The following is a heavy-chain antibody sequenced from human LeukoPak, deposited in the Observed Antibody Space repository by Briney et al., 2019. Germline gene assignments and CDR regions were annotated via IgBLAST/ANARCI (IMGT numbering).Heavy chain of an antibody. Sequence: SETLSLTCTVSGGSVSSGSYYWSWIRQPPGKGLECIGYIYYNGNTNYNPSLKSRVTISLDTSKNQFSLTLSSVTAADTAVYYCARASLNDYDFWSGYSPNWFDPWGQGTLVTVSS. J-gene: IGHJ5*02. CDR2: IYYNGNT. CDR1: GGSVSSGSYY. D-gene: IGHD3-3*01. CDR3: ARASLNDYDFWSGYSPNWFDP. V-gene: IGHV4-61*01.